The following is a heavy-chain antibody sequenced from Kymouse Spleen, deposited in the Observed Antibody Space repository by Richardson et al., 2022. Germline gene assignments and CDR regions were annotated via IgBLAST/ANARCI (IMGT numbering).Heavy chain of an antibody. CDR3: ARDGVLRFLEWLLPDAFDI. Sequence: EVQLVESGGGLVQPGGSLRLSCAASGFTFSSYSMNWVRQAPGKGLEWVSYISSSSSTIYYADSVKGRFTISRDNAKNSLYLQMNSLRDEDTAVYYCARDGVLRFLEWLLPDAFDIWGQGTMVTVSS. CDR2: ISSSSSTI. CDR1: GFTFSSYS. D-gene: IGHD3-3*01. J-gene: IGHJ3*02. V-gene: IGHV3-48*02.